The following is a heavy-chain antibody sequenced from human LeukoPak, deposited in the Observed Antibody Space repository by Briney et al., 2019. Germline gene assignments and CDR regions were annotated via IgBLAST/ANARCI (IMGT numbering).Heavy chain of an antibody. V-gene: IGHV3-53*01. D-gene: IGHD2-15*01. CDR1: GFTVSSNY. CDR3: ASVMIGYSSGGSCYDC. J-gene: IGHJ4*02. CDR2: IYSGGST. Sequence: GGSLRLSCAASGFTVSSNYMSWVRQAPGKGLEWVSVIYSGGSTYYADSVKGRFTISRDNSKNTLYLQMNSLRAEDTAVYYCASVMIGYSSGGSCYDCWGQGTLVTVSS.